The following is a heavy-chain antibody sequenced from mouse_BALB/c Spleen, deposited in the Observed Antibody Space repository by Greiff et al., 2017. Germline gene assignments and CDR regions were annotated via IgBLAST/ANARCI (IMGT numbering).Heavy chain of an antibody. CDR1: GYTFTSYW. J-gene: IGHJ1*01. V-gene: IGHV1-7*01. Sequence: QVQLQQSGAELAKPGASVKMSCKASGYTFTSYWMHWVKQRPGQGLEWIGYINPSTGYTEYNQKFKDKATLTADKSSSTAYMQLISLTSEDSAVYYCARRDYDPAGGFFDVWGAGTTVTVSS. D-gene: IGHD2-4*01. CDR2: INPSTGYT. CDR3: ARRDYDPAGGFFDV.